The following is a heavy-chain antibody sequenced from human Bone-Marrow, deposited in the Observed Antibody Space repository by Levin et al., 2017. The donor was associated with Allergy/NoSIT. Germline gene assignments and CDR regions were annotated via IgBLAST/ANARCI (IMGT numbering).Heavy chain of an antibody. CDR3: ARDLSLSAITMVRGVIIGAQLTYYYYYGMDV. CDR1: GFTFSSYD. V-gene: IGHV3-13*01. D-gene: IGHD3-10*01. Sequence: QSGGSLRLSCAASGFTFSSYDMHWVRQATGKGLEWVSAIGTAGDTYYPGSVKGRFTISRENAKNSLYLQMNSLRAGDTAVYYCARDLSLSAITMVRGVIIGAQLTYYYYYGMDVWGQGTTVTVSS. J-gene: IGHJ6*02. CDR2: IGTAGDT.